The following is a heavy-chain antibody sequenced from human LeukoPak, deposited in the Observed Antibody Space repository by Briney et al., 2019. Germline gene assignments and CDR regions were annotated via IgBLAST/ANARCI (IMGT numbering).Heavy chain of an antibody. CDR2: IDPGNSET. D-gene: IGHD3-22*01. Sequence: GESLKISCKASGYTFINYWIGWVRRMPGKGLEWMGIIDPGNSETRYTPSFQGQVTISADKSITTAYLHWSSLKASDTAMYFCARLSTGGYYYVPYWGQGTLVTVSS. CDR1: GYTFINYW. J-gene: IGHJ4*02. V-gene: IGHV5-51*01. CDR3: ARLSTGGYYYVPY.